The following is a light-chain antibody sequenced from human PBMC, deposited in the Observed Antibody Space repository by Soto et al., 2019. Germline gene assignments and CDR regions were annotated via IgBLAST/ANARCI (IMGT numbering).Light chain of an antibody. Sequence: EIVLTQSPATLSLSPGERATLSCRASQSIRSPFLAWYQQKPGQAPRLFIHGASSRATGIPDRFSGSGSGTDFTLTISRLEPEDFAVDYCGSDEWTFGQGTKVE. CDR1: QSIRSPF. CDR2: GAS. J-gene: IGKJ1*01. V-gene: IGKV3-20*01. CDR3: GSDEWT.